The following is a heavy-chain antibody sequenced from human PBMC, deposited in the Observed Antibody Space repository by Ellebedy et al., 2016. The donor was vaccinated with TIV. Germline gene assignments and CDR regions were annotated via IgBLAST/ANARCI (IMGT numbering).Heavy chain of an antibody. CDR2: IHEDGSEK. CDR3: ARRNDFDI. V-gene: IGHV3-7*04. CDR1: GFTFSGYW. J-gene: IGHJ3*02. Sequence: GESLKISXAASGFTFSGYWMSWFRQAPGKGLEWLANIHEDGSEKYYVDSVKGRFIISRDNTKKSLYLQMNSLRAEDTAVYYCARRNDFDIWGQGTMVTVSS.